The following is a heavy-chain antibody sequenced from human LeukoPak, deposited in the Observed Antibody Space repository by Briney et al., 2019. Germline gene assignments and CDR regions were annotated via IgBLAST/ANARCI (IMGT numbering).Heavy chain of an antibody. D-gene: IGHD2-15*01. J-gene: IGHJ6*03. V-gene: IGHV4-59*01. CDR3: ARSVEGYCRGGSCYYYSYYMVV. Sequence: SETLSLTCTVSGGSISSYYWSWIRQPPGKGLEWIGYIYYSGSTNYNPSLKSRVTISVDTSKNQFSLKLSSVTAADTAVYYCARSVEGYCRGGSCYYYSYYMVVWGKGTTVTVSS. CDR2: IYYSGST. CDR1: GGSISSYY.